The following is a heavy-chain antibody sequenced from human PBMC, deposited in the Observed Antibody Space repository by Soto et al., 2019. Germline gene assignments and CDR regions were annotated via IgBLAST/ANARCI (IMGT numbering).Heavy chain of an antibody. CDR1: GFTFSSYA. D-gene: IGHD1-7*01. J-gene: IGHJ5*02. CDR3: AKDRAGPTRFDP. V-gene: IGHV3-23*01. Sequence: GSLILSCAASGFTFSSYAMSWVLQAPGKGLEWVSAISGSGGSTYYADSLKGRFTISRDNSKNTLYLQMNSLRAGDTAVYYCAKDRAGPTRFDPWGQGTMVTVPQ. CDR2: ISGSGGST.